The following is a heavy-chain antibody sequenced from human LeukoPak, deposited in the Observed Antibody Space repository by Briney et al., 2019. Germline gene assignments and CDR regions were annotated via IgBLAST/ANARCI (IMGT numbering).Heavy chain of an antibody. D-gene: IGHD3-22*01. V-gene: IGHV3-23*01. CDR2: ISGSGVYT. CDR3: AKRISGYTFDS. Sequence: GGSLRLSCAASGSTFSTYDMSWVRQAPGEGLEWVSAISGSGVYTYYADSVKGRFTISRDNSKNTLYLQMNSLRAEDTAVYYCAKRISGYTFDSWGQGTLVTVSS. CDR1: GSTFSTYD. J-gene: IGHJ4*02.